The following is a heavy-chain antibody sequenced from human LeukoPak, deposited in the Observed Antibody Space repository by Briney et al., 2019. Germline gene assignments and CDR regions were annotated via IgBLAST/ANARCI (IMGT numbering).Heavy chain of an antibody. CDR3: ARALRYNWNDAFDI. D-gene: IGHD1-1*01. J-gene: IGHJ3*02. CDR1: GYTFTSYA. V-gene: IGHV7-4-1*02. CDR2: INTNTGNP. Sequence: ASVKASCKASGYTFTSYAMNWVRQAPGQGLEWMGWINTNTGNPTYAQGFTGRFVFSLDTSVSTAYLQISSLKAEDTAVYYCARALRYNWNDAFDIWGQGTMVTVSS.